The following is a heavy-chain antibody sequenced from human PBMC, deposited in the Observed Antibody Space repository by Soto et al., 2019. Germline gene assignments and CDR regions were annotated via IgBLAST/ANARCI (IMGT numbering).Heavy chain of an antibody. CDR2: IYYSGST. D-gene: IGHD3-10*01. CDR3: ARFYGPDGFFDY. J-gene: IGHJ4*02. CDR1: GGSISSGGYY. V-gene: IGHV4-31*03. Sequence: QVQLQESGPGLVKPSQTLSLTCTVSGGSISSGGYYWSWIRRHPGKGLEWIGYIYYSGSTYYNPSLKSRVTISVDTSKNQFSLKLSSVTAADTAVYYCARFYGPDGFFDYWGQGTLVTVSS.